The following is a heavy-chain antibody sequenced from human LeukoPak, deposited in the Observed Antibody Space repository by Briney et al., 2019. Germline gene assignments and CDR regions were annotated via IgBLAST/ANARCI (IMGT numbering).Heavy chain of an antibody. D-gene: IGHD3-22*01. CDR2: IKQDGSEK. V-gene: IGHV3-7*01. Sequence: GGSLRLSCAGSGFTFSSYWMSWVRQAPGKGLEWVANIKQDGSEKYYVDSVKGRFTISRDNAKNSLYLQMNSLRAEDTAVYFCARGVKGYDSSGTYYYYYYMDVWGKGTTVTVSS. CDR1: GFTFSSYW. J-gene: IGHJ6*03. CDR3: ARGVKGYDSSGTYYYYYYMDV.